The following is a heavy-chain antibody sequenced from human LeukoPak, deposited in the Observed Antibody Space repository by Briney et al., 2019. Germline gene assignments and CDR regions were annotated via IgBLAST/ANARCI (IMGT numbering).Heavy chain of an antibody. CDR2: INHSGST. J-gene: IGHJ4*02. Sequence: SETLSLTCAVYGGSFSGYYWSWIRQPPGKGLEWIGEINHSGSTNYNPSLKSRVTISVDTSKNQFSLKLSSVTAADTAVYYCAAPWGDYYDSSGPKPAYFDYWGQGTLVTVPS. V-gene: IGHV4-34*01. CDR1: GGSFSGYY. CDR3: AAPWGDYYDSSGPKPAYFDY. D-gene: IGHD3-22*01.